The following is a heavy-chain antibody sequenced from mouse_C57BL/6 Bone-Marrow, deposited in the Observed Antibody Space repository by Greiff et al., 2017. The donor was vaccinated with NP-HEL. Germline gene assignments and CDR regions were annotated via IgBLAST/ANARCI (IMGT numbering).Heavy chain of an antibody. J-gene: IGHJ2*01. V-gene: IGHV1-69*01. CDR1: GYTFTSYW. D-gene: IGHD1-1*01. CDR3: ARRIYYGSSYED. CDR2: IDPSDSYT. Sequence: QVQLKQSGAELVMPGASVKLSCKASGYTFTSYWMHWVKQRPGQGLEWIGEIDPSDSYTNYNQKFKGKSTLTVDKSSSTAYMQLSSLTSEDSAVYYCARRIYYGSSYEDWGQGTTLTVSS.